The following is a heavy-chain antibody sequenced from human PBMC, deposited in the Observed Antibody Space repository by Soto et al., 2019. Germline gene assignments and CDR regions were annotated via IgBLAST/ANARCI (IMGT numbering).Heavy chain of an antibody. V-gene: IGHV3-30*18. D-gene: IGHD3-16*01. J-gene: IGHJ1*01. CDR1: GFSFSYYG. CDR2: ITHDGYNR. CDR3: AKGGSFDI. Sequence: QVQLVESGGSVVQPGGSRRLSCAASGFSFSYYGLHWVRQAPGKGLEWLALITHDGYNRYYADSVKGRFTISRDNSKKTIFLQMNSLKSEDTAVYYCAKGGSFDIWGQGTPVTVAS.